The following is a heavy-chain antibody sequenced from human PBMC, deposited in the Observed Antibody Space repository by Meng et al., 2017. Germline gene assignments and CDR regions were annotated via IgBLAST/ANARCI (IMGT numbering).Heavy chain of an antibody. CDR3: ARELSTMIVPGGWFDP. CDR1: GGSISSYY. J-gene: IGHJ5*02. D-gene: IGHD3-22*01. V-gene: IGHV4-59*01. CDR2: IYYSGST. Sequence: GSLRLSCTVSGGSISSYYWSWIRQPPGKGLEWIGYIYYSGSTNYNPSLKSRVTISVDTSKIQFSLKLSSVTAADTAVDYCARELSTMIVPGGWFDPWGQGTLVTVSS.